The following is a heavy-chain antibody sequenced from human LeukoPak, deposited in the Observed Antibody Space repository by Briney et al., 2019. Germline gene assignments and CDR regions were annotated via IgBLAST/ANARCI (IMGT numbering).Heavy chain of an antibody. CDR2: ISSSGTTI. CDR3: ARDGISMVRGAPPDY. J-gene: IGHJ4*02. V-gene: IGHV3-48*03. Sequence: GGSLRLSCAASGFTFSSYEMNWVRQAPGKGLEWVSYISSSGTTIYYADSVEGRFTISRDNAKNSLYLQMNSLRAEDTAVYYCARDGISMVRGAPPDYWGQGTLVTVSS. D-gene: IGHD3-10*01. CDR1: GFTFSSYE.